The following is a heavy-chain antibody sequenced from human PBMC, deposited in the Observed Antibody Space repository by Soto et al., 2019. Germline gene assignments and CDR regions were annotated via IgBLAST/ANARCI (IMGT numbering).Heavy chain of an antibody. CDR3: ARSLYSGSYTNWFDP. Sequence: SETLSLTCTESCVSISSYHGRSIWQPPGKVLEYIGYIYSSGSTNYNPSLKSRVTISVDTSKKQFSLKLSSVTAADTAVYYCARSLYSGSYTNWFDPWGQGTLVTVS. CDR1: CVSISSYH. V-gene: IGHV4-59*01. CDR2: IYSSGST. D-gene: IGHD1-26*01. J-gene: IGHJ5*02.